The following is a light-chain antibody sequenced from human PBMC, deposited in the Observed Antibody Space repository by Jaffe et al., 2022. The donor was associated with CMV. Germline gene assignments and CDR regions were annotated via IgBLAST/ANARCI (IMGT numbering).Light chain of an antibody. CDR1: SSNIGAGYD. J-gene: IGLJ2*01. CDR3: QSYDSSLSVV. Sequence: QSVLTQPPSVSGAPGQRVTFSCTGSSSNIGAGYDVHWYQQLPGTAPKLLIYDNTNRPSGVPDRFSGSKSGTSASLAITGLQAEDEADYYCQSYDSSLSVVFGGGTKLTVL. V-gene: IGLV1-40*01. CDR2: DNT.